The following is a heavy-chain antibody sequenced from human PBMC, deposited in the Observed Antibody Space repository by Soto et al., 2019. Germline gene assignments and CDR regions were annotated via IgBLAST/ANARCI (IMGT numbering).Heavy chain of an antibody. J-gene: IGHJ6*02. CDR2: IYYSGTT. V-gene: IGHV4-39*07. CDR1: GGSISSTKYY. Sequence: PSETLALTCTVSGGSISSTKYYWGWIRQPPGKGLEWIGSIYYSGTTNYNPSLKSRVTISVDTSKNQFSLKLSSVTAADTAVYYCAREKWIAVAGTHVYYGMDVWGQGTTVTVSS. D-gene: IGHD6-19*01. CDR3: AREKWIAVAGTHVYYGMDV.